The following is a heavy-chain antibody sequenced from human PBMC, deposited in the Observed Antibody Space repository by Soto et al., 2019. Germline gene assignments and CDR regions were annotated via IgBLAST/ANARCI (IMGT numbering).Heavy chain of an antibody. Sequence: EVQLVESGGGLVKPGGSLRLSCAASGFTFSSYSMNWVRQAPGKGLEWVSSISSSSSYIYYADSAKGRFTISRDNAKNSLYLQMNSLRAEDTAVYYCARDVYDSSGYYYSMPLDYWGQGTLVTVSS. J-gene: IGHJ4*02. V-gene: IGHV3-21*01. CDR1: GFTFSSYS. CDR2: ISSSSSYI. D-gene: IGHD3-22*01. CDR3: ARDVYDSSGYYYSMPLDY.